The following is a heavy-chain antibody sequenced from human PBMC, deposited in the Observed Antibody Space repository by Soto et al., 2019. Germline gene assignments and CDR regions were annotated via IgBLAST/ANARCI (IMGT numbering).Heavy chain of an antibody. J-gene: IGHJ4*02. D-gene: IGHD2-15*01. V-gene: IGHV1-2*02. Sequence: QVQLVQSGAEVRKPGASVKVSCKASGYTFTGYYMHWVRQAPGQGLEWMGWINPNSGGTNHAQKLQGRVTMTRDPSISTAYMELSRLRSDDTAVYYCARDIDMDIVVEVAATAPGYWGQGTLVTVSS. CDR2: INPNSGGT. CDR3: ARDIDMDIVVEVAATAPGY. CDR1: GYTFTGYY.